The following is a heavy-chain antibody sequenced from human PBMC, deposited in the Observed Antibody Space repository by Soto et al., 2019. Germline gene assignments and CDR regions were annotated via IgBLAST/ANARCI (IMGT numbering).Heavy chain of an antibody. D-gene: IGHD4-17*01. CDR3: ARDRMTTVTYIDY. CDR1: GFSFSNYA. J-gene: IGHJ4*02. V-gene: IGHV3-30-3*01. CDR2: ISDDGSNK. Sequence: GGSLRLSCAASGFSFSNYAMHWVRQAPGKGLEWGAVISDDGSNKYYADSVKGRFTISRDNSKNTLYLQMNSLTVEDTAVYYCARDRMTTVTYIDYCGQGTMVTVYS.